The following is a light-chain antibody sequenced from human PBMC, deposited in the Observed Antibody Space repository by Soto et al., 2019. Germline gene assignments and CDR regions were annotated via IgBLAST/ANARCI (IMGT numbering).Light chain of an antibody. V-gene: IGKV3-15*01. Sequence: EMVMTQSPATLSVSPGERATLSCRASQSVSSKLAWYQQKPGQAPRLLIYDTSTRATGIPARFSGTGSGTEFTLTISSLKSEDYAVYYCQQYGSSPGITFGQGTRLEIK. J-gene: IGKJ5*01. CDR3: QQYGSSPGIT. CDR1: QSVSSK. CDR2: DTS.